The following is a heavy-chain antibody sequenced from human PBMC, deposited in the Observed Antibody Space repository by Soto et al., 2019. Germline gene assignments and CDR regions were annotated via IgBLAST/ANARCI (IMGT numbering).Heavy chain of an antibody. D-gene: IGHD1-26*01. CDR1: GGSVSSGSYY. CDR3: ARDLLLRSGSHFDY. V-gene: IGHV4-61*01. J-gene: IGHJ4*02. Sequence: QVQLQESGPGLVKPSETLSLTCTVSGGSVSSGSYYWSWIRQPPGKGLEWIGYIYYSGSTNYNPSLKSRVTISVDTSKNQFSLKLSSVTAADTAVYYCARDLLLRSGSHFDYWGQGTLVTVSS. CDR2: IYYSGST.